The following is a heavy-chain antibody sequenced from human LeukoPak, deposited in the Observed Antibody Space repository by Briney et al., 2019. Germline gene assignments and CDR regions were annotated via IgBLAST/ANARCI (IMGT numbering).Heavy chain of an antibody. CDR3: ARDAGGAFGNYVNYFDY. V-gene: IGHV3-9*01. Sequence: GGSLRLSCAASGFTFDDYAMHWVRQAPGKGLEWVSGISWNSGSIGYADSVKGRFTISRDNAKNTVYLQMDSLRAEDTAVYYCARDAGGAFGNYVNYFDYWGQGTLVTVSS. CDR1: GFTFDDYA. J-gene: IGHJ4*02. D-gene: IGHD4-11*01. CDR2: ISWNSGSI.